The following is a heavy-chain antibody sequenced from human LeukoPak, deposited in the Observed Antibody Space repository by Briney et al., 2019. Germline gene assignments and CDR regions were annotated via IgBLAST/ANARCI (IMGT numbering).Heavy chain of an antibody. CDR1: GGSISTYY. Sequence: PSETLSLTCTVSGGSISTYYWSWIRQPPGKGLEWIGYIYYTGNTNYNPSLKSRVTISVDTSKNQFSLSLSSVTAADTAVYYCARVGYYYGSGSYYFDYWGQGTLVTVSS. J-gene: IGHJ4*02. D-gene: IGHD3-10*01. V-gene: IGHV4-59*08. CDR3: ARVGYYYGSGSYYFDY. CDR2: IYYTGNT.